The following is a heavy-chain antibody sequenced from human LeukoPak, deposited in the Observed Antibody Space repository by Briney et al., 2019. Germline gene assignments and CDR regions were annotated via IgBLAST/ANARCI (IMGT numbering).Heavy chain of an antibody. CDR1: GFTVSSNY. D-gene: IGHD6-13*01. J-gene: IGHJ4*02. Sequence: GGSLRLSCAASGFTVSSNYMSWVRQAPGKGLEWVSVIYSGGSTYYADSVKGRFTISRDNSENTLYLQMNSLRAEDTAVYYCARIAAAGPKGFDYWGQGTLVTVSS. CDR3: ARIAAAGPKGFDY. CDR2: IYSGGST. V-gene: IGHV3-53*05.